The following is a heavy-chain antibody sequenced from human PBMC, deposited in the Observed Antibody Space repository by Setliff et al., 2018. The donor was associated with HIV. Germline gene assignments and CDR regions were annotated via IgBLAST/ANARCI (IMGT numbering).Heavy chain of an antibody. V-gene: IGHV5-51*01. J-gene: IGHJ4*02. CDR2: IYPGDSDT. CDR1: GYSFASYW. CDR3: ARHGQYGSGSYYNRPFDY. D-gene: IGHD3-10*01. Sequence: PGESLKISCKGSGYSFASYWIAWLRQMPGKGLECMGIIYPGDSDTRYSPSFQGQVTISADKSITTAYLQWSSLKASDTAMYYCARHGQYGSGSYYNRPFDYWGQGTLVTVSS.